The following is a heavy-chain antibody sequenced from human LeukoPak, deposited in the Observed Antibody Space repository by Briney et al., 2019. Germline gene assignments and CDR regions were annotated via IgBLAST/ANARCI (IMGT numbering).Heavy chain of an antibody. V-gene: IGHV4-39*01. CDR2: IYYSGST. CDR3: ARQTYSGGYPVDY. J-gene: IGHJ4*02. Sequence: SETLSLTCTVSGGSISSSSYYWGWIRQPPGKGLEWIGSIYYSGSTYYNPSLKSRVTISVDTSKNQFSLKLSSVTAADTAVYYCARQTYSGGYPVDYWGPGTLVTVSS. D-gene: IGHD1-26*01. CDR1: GGSISSSSYY.